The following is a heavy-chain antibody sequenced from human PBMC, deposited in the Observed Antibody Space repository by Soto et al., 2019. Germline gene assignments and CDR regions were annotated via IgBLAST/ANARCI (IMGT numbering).Heavy chain of an antibody. J-gene: IGHJ4*02. CDR3: ARDDSGFSGSHYIDYFNY. D-gene: IGHD1-26*01. V-gene: IGHV1-3*01. Sequence: ASVKVSCKASGYKFSSYAIHWVRQAPGQRLEWMGWINVGNGNTKYSEKFHGRVTIIRDTSAGTAYMQLSSLTSEDTAVYYCARDDSGFSGSHYIDYFNYWGQGALVTVSS. CDR1: GYKFSSYA. CDR2: INVGNGNT.